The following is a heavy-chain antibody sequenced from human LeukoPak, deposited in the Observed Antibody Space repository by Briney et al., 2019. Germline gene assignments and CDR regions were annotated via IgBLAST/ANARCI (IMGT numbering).Heavy chain of an antibody. J-gene: IGHJ3*02. Sequence: GGSLRLSCAASGFTFSSYWMSWVRQAPGKGLEWVAIIFTGRSTNYADSVKDRFIISRDDSKNTLYLQMNSLRAEDTTVYYCAREEYMTRRDQDAFDIWGQGTMVTVSS. CDR3: AREEYMTRRDQDAFDI. CDR2: IFTGRST. CDR1: GFTFSSYW. V-gene: IGHV3-66*01. D-gene: IGHD2/OR15-2a*01.